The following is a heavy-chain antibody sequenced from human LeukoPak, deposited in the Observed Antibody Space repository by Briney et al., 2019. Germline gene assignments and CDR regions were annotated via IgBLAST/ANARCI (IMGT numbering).Heavy chain of an antibody. CDR1: GYTFTSYY. CDR3: AGGSLYCSSTSCPRMGGYYYYYMDV. CDR2: INPSGGST. J-gene: IGHJ6*03. D-gene: IGHD2-2*01. Sequence: GASVKVSCKASGYTFTSYYMHWVRQAPGQGLEWMGIINPSGGSTSYAQKFQGRVTITADESTSTAYMELSSLRSEDTAVYYCAGGSLYCSSTSCPRMGGYYYYYMDVWGKGTTVTISS. V-gene: IGHV1-46*01.